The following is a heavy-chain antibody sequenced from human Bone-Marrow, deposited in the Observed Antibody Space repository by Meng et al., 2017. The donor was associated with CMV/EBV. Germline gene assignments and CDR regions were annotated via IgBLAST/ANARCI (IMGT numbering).Heavy chain of an antibody. Sequence: SETLSLTCAVYGGSFSGYYWSWIRQPPGKGLEWIGEINHSGSTNYNPSLKSRVTISVDTSKNQFSLKLSSVTAADTAVYYCASPQLGYDFWSGYSNWGQGTLVTFYS. J-gene: IGHJ4*02. CDR1: GGSFSGYY. D-gene: IGHD3-3*01. CDR2: INHSGST. CDR3: ASPQLGYDFWSGYSN. V-gene: IGHV4-34*01.